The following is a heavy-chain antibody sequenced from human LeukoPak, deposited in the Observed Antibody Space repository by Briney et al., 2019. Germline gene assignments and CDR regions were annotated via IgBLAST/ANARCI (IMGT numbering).Heavy chain of an antibody. Sequence: SETLSLTCTVSGGSISSGDYYWSWIRQPPGKGLEWIGYIYYSGSTYYNPSLKSRVTISVDTSKNQFSLKLSSVTAADTAVYYCARASGYSYGYDLDYWGQGTLVTVSS. CDR1: GGSISSGDYY. V-gene: IGHV4-30-4*08. D-gene: IGHD5-18*01. CDR3: ARASGYSYGYDLDY. J-gene: IGHJ4*02. CDR2: IYYSGST.